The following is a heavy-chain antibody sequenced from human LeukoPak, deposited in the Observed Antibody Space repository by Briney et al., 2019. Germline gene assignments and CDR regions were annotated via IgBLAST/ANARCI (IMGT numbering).Heavy chain of an antibody. J-gene: IGHJ2*01. CDR2: IYSGGTT. D-gene: IGHD3-10*01. V-gene: IGHV3-66*01. CDR3: TIARLVFDL. CDR1: GFTFRSYA. Sequence: GGSLRLSCAASGFTFRSYAMSWVRQAPGKGLEWVSIIYSGGTTYYTYSVKDRFTVSRDDSKNTLYLQMNSLRAEDTAVYYCTIARLVFDLWGRGTLVTVSS.